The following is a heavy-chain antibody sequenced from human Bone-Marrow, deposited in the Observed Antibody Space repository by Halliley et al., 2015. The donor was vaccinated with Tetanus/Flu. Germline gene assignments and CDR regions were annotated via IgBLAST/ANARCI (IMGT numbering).Heavy chain of an antibody. J-gene: IGHJ4*02. CDR2: IVIGSGNT. D-gene: IGHD3-16*02. Sequence: ARGQRLEWIGWIVIGSGNTKFAPKFQERFTITRDMSTSTAYMELNSLRSEDTAVYYCAADLSLWGQGTLVTVSS. CDR3: AADLSL. V-gene: IGHV1-58*01.